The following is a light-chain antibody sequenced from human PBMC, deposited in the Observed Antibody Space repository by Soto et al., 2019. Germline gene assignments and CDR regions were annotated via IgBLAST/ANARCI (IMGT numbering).Light chain of an antibody. V-gene: IGKV3-15*01. CDR1: QSVSSN. CDR2: GAS. J-gene: IGKJ1*01. Sequence: EIVMTQSPATLSVSPGERATLSCRASQSVSSNLAWYQQKPGQAPRLLIYGASTRATGIPARFSGSGSGTEFTLTISPLQSEDFAVFYCQQYNNWPGTFGKGTK. CDR3: QQYNNWPGT.